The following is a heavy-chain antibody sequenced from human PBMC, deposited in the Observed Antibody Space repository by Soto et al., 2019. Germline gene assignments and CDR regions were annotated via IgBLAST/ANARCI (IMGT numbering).Heavy chain of an antibody. CDR2: IYYSGSP. D-gene: IGHD6-13*01. Sequence: QVQLQESGPGLVKPSETLSLTCSVSGGSINNYYCSWIRQPPGKGLEWIGYIYYSGSPNYNPSLKTRVTLPVATSTRRCAVTLISVPAAPTAVYSCAGAGAGTLSDSWGQGPLVTVSS. J-gene: IGHJ4*02. V-gene: IGHV4-59*01. CDR3: AGAGAGTLSDS. CDR1: GGSINNYY.